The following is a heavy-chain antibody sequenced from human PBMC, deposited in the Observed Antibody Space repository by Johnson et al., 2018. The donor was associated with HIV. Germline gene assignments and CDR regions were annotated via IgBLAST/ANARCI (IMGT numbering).Heavy chain of an antibody. V-gene: IGHV3-33*08. CDR3: AREPPVEMATHDAFDI. CDR1: RFTLRSYA. Sequence: QVQLVESGGGLVQPGGSLRLSCAASRFTLRSYAMSWVRQAPGKGLEWVAAIWYDGSNEYYADSVKGRFTISRDNSKNTLYLQMNSLRAEDTAVYYCAREPPVEMATHDAFDIWGQGTMVTVSS. D-gene: IGHD5-24*01. CDR2: IWYDGSNE. J-gene: IGHJ3*02.